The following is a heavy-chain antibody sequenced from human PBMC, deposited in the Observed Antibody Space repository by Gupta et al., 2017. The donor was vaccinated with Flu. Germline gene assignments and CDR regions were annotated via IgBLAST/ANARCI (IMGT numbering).Heavy chain of an antibody. CDR1: GFPFSLPA. V-gene: IGHV3-30*18. J-gene: IGHJ4*02. CDR3: AKDVRKAAVYYFDY. Sequence: QVQLVESGGGVVQPGRPLRLPCAASGFPFSLPALHWVRQAPGKGLEWVAVISTDGRDYYYADSVKGRFTISRDNSKNSLYLQMNSLRAEDTAVYYCAKDVRKAAVYYFDYWGPGTLITVSS. CDR2: ISTDGRDY. D-gene: IGHD6-25*01.